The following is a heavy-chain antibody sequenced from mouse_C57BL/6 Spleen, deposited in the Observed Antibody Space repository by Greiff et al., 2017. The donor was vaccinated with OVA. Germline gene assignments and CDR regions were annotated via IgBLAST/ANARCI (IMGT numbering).Heavy chain of an antibody. Sequence: QVQLKQSGAELARPGASVKLSCKASGYTFTSYGMSWVKQRTGQGLEWIGEINPNNGDTNYNEKFKGKATLTADKSSSTAYMELRSLTSEDSAVYFLHLWGLPREYFDVWGTGTTVTVSS. CDR3: HLWGLPREYFDV. CDR1: GYTFTSYG. V-gene: IGHV1-81*01. D-gene: IGHD2-2*01. J-gene: IGHJ1*03. CDR2: INPNNGDT.